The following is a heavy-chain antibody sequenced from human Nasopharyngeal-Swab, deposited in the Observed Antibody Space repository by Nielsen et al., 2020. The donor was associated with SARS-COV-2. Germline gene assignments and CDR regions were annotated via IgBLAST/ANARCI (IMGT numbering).Heavy chain of an antibody. Sequence: GGSLRLSCKGSGSSFTSYWIGWVRQMPGKGLEWMGIIYPGDSDTRYSPSFQGQVTISADKSISTAYLQWSSLKASDTAMYYCARQEYSGYDHHYFDYWGQGTLVTVSS. J-gene: IGHJ4*02. CDR2: IYPGDSDT. CDR3: ARQEYSGYDHHYFDY. V-gene: IGHV5-51*01. CDR1: GSSFTSYW. D-gene: IGHD5-12*01.